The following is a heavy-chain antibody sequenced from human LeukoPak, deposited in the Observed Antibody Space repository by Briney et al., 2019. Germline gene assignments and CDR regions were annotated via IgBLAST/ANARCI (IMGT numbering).Heavy chain of an antibody. CDR3: ARGRELGYCSSTSCRIHYFDY. D-gene: IGHD2-2*01. CDR2: IYYSGST. V-gene: IGHV4-31*03. J-gene: IGHJ4*02. CDR1: GGSISSGGYY. Sequence: PSETLSLTCTVSGGSISSGGYYWSWIRQHPGKGLEWIGYIYYSGSTYYNPSLKSRVTISVDTSKNQFSLKLSSVTAADTAEYYCARGRELGYCSSTSCRIHYFDYWGQGTLVTVSS.